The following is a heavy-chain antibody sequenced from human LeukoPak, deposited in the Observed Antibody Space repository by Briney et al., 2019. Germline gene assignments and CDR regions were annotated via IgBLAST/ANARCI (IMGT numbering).Heavy chain of an antibody. Sequence: SETLSLTCAVYGGSFSGYYWSWIRQPPGKGLEWIGEINHSGSTNYNPSPKSRVTISVDTSKNQFSLKLSSVTAADTAVYYCARSTTGTTRYFDYWGQGTLVIVSS. CDR3: ARSTTGTTRYFDY. J-gene: IGHJ4*02. D-gene: IGHD1-1*01. CDR2: INHSGST. V-gene: IGHV4-34*01. CDR1: GGSFSGYY.